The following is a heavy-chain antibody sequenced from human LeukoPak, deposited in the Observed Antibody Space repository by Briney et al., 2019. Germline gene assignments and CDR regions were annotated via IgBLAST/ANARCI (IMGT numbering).Heavy chain of an antibody. CDR2: INQDGSEK. V-gene: IGHV3-7*04. CDR1: GFTFSNYW. Sequence: GGSLRLSCAASGFTFSNYWMTWVRQAPGKGLEWVANINQDGSEKYYADSVKGRFTISRDNAKNTLFLQMSSLRAEDTALYYCARHLTYGGWNLWGQGTLVTVSS. D-gene: IGHD4-23*01. CDR3: ARHLTYGGWNL. J-gene: IGHJ5*02.